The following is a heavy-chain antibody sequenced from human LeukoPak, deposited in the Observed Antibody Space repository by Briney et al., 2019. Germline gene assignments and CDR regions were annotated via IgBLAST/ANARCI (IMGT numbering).Heavy chain of an antibody. CDR1: GGSFSGYY. D-gene: IGHD7-27*01. V-gene: IGHV4-34*01. Sequence: SESLSLTCAVYGGSFSGYYWSWIRQPPGKGLEWIGEINHSGSTNYNPSLKSRVTISVDTSKNQFSLKLSSVTAADTAVYYCASRKLGNDYWGQGTLVTVSS. J-gene: IGHJ4*02. CDR2: INHSGST. CDR3: ASRKLGNDY.